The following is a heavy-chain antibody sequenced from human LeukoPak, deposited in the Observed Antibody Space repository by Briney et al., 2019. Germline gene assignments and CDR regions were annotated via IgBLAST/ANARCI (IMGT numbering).Heavy chain of an antibody. CDR1: GGSISSGGYS. CDR3: ARVVTANWFDP. Sequence: SQTLSLTCAVSGGSISSGGYSWSWIRQPPGKGLEWIGYIYHSGSTHYNPSLKSRVTISVDRSKNQFSLKLSSVTAADTAVYYCARVVTANWFDPWGQGTLVTVS. V-gene: IGHV4-30-2*01. CDR2: IYHSGST. J-gene: IGHJ5*02. D-gene: IGHD2-21*02.